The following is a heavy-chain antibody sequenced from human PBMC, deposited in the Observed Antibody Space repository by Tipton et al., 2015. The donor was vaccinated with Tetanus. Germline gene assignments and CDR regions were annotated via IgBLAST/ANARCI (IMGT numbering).Heavy chain of an antibody. J-gene: IGHJ4*02. D-gene: IGHD3-10*01. V-gene: IGHV4-61*01. CDR2: IYYSGST. Sequence: LRLSCTVSGGSVSSGSYYWSWIRQPPGKGLEWIGYIYYSGSTNYNPSLKGRVTISVDTSKNQFSLKLSSVTAADTAVYYCARGGFGEFPDYWGQGTLVTVSS. CDR3: ARGGFGEFPDY. CDR1: GGSVSSGSYY.